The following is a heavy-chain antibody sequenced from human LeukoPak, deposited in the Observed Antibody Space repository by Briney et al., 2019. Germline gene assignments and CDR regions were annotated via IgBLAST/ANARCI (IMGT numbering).Heavy chain of an antibody. CDR1: GGSISSSNW. CDR2: IYHSGST. D-gene: IGHD1-26*01. Sequence: SETLSLTCAVSGGSISSSNWWSWIRQPPGKGLEWIGEIYHSGSTNYNPSLKSRVTISVDKSKTQFSLKLSSVTAADTAVYYCATLRRVGATPFDYWGQGTLVTVSS. J-gene: IGHJ4*02. V-gene: IGHV4-4*02. CDR3: ATLRRVGATPFDY.